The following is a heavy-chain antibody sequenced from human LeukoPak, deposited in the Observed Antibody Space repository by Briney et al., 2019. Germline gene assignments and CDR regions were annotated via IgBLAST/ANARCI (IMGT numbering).Heavy chain of an antibody. D-gene: IGHD6-19*01. CDR3: ASWPAGWYGEDS. V-gene: IGHV3-53*01. CDR1: GVTVRSNF. Sequence: GGSLRLSCAASGVTVRSNFMSWVRQAPGKGLEWVSVIYGGGNTYYTDSVKGRFTISRDTSKNTLYLQMNSLRAEDTAVYYCASWPAGWYGEDSWGQGTLVTVSS. CDR2: IYGGGNT. J-gene: IGHJ4*02.